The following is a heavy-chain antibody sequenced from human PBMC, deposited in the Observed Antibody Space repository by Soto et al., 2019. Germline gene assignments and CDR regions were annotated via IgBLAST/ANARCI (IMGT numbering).Heavy chain of an antibody. Sequence: QVQLVQSGAEVKKPGSSVKVSCKASGGTFSSYAISWVRQAPGQGLEWMGGIIPIFGTANYAQKFQGRVTITADESTSTAYMELSSLRSEDTAVYYCARALMAYAIPYYYYYGMDVWGQGTTVTVSS. D-gene: IGHD2-8*01. CDR1: GGTFSSYA. CDR2: IIPIFGTA. CDR3: ARALMAYAIPYYYYYGMDV. V-gene: IGHV1-69*01. J-gene: IGHJ6*02.